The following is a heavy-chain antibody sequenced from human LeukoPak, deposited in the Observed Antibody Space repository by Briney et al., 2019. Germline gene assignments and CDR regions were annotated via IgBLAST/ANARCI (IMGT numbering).Heavy chain of an antibody. V-gene: IGHV4-38-2*02. D-gene: IGHD3/OR15-3a*01. CDR1: GYSIGSGYY. Sequence: SETLSLTCTVSGYSIGSGYYWGWIRQPPGKGLEWIGSIYHSGSTYYNPSLKSRVTISVDTSKNQFSLKLSSVTAADTAVYYCARDGLKNLYNWFDPWGQGTLVTVSS. CDR3: ARDGLKNLYNWFDP. J-gene: IGHJ5*02. CDR2: IYHSGST.